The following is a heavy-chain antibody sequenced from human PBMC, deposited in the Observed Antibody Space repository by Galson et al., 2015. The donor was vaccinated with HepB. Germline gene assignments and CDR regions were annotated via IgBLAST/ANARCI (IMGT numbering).Heavy chain of an antibody. V-gene: IGHV3-48*04. CDR1: GFTFSSYS. CDR2: ISSSSSTI. D-gene: IGHD6-19*01. J-gene: IGHJ3*02. Sequence: SLRLSCAASGFTFSSYSMNWVRQAPGKGLEWVSYISSSSSTIYYADSVKGRFTISRDNAKNSLYLQMNSLRAEDTAVYYCARGRGYSSGWYVNWGQGTLVTVSSGSASAPTLVPLGACENSNWDRAFDIWGQGTQVTVSS. CDR3: ARGRGYSSGWYVNWGQGTLVTVSSGSASAPTLVPLGACENSNWDRAFDI.